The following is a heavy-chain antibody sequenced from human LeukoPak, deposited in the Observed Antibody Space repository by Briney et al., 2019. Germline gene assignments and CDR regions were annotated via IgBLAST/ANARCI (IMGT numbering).Heavy chain of an antibody. CDR2: IYYSGST. Sequence: SETLSLTYAVCGGSFSGYYWSWIRQPPGKGLEWIGYIYYSGSTNYNPSLKSRVTISVDTSKNQFSLKLSSVTAADTAVYYCARATLLWFGEFDYWGQGTLVTVSS. CDR3: ARATLLWFGEFDY. V-gene: IGHV4-59*13. J-gene: IGHJ4*02. D-gene: IGHD3-10*01. CDR1: GGSFSGYY.